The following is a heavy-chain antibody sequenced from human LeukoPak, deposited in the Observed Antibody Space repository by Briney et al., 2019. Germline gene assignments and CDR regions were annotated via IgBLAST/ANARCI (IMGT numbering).Heavy chain of an antibody. J-gene: IGHJ3*02. D-gene: IGHD3-22*01. CDR2: FDPEDGET. Sequence: GASVKVSCKVSGYTLTELSMHWVRQAPGKGLEWMGGFDPEDGETIYAQKFQGRVTMTEDTSTDTAYMELSSLRSEDTAVYHCAAVKTYYYDTSGYYFPLNAFDIWGRGTMVTVSS. CDR1: GYTLTELS. CDR3: AAVKTYYYDTSGYYFPLNAFDI. V-gene: IGHV1-24*01.